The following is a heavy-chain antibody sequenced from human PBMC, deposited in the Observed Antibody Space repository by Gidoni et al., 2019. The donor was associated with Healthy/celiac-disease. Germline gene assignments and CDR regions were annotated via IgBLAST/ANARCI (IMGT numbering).Heavy chain of an antibody. D-gene: IGHD3-9*01. J-gene: IGHJ4*02. CDR2: ISYDGSNK. Sequence: QVQLVESGGGVVQPGRSLRLSCAAPGFTFSSYGMHWVRQAPGKGLEWVAVISYDGSNKYYADSVKGRFTISRDNSKNTLYLQMNSLRAEDTAVYYCAKDVGRTGYPSEFDYWGQGTLVTVSS. CDR1: GFTFSSYG. V-gene: IGHV3-30*18. CDR3: AKDVGRTGYPSEFDY.